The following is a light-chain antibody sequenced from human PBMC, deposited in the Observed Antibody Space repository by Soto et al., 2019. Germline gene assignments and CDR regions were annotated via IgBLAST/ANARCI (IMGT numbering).Light chain of an antibody. CDR2: EGF. J-gene: IGLJ1*01. CDR3: SLYTSENAYV. CDR1: SSDVGGSGL. V-gene: IGLV2-14*02. Sequence: QSVLTQPASVSGSPGQSITISCTGTSSDVGGSGLVSWYQFHPGKAPKLLIFEGFKRPSGVSNRFSGSKSGSTASLTISGLQAEDEADYYCSLYTSENAYVFGTGTQLTVL.